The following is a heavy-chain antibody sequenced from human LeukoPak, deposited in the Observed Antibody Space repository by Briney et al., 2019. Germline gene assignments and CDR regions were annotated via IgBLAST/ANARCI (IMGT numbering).Heavy chain of an antibody. CDR3: ARDVDTAMVLGAFDI. D-gene: IGHD5-18*01. Sequence: SETLSPTCTVPGGSISSGSYYWSWIRQPAGKGLEWIGRIYTSGSTNYNPSLKSRVTISVDTSKNQFSLKLSSVTAADTAVYYCARDVDTAMVLGAFDIWGQGTMVTVSS. J-gene: IGHJ3*02. V-gene: IGHV4-61*02. CDR1: GGSISSGSYY. CDR2: IYTSGST.